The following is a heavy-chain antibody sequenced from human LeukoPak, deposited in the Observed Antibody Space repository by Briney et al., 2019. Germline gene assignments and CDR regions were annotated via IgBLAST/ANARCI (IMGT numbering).Heavy chain of an antibody. J-gene: IGHJ3*02. D-gene: IGHD1-26*01. Sequence: GGSLRLSCAASGFTFSSYWMSWVRQAPGKGLEWVANIKQDGSEKYYVDSVKGRFTISRDNAKNSLYLQMNSLRAEGTAVYYCAGDLVGADAFDIWGQGTMVTVSS. CDR1: GFTFSSYW. CDR3: AGDLVGADAFDI. V-gene: IGHV3-7*03. CDR2: IKQDGSEK.